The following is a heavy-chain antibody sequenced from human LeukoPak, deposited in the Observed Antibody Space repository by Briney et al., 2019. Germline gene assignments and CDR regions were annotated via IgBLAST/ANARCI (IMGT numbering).Heavy chain of an antibody. Sequence: PSGTLSLTCAVSGGSISSSNWWSWVRQPPGKGLEWIGEIYHSGSTNYNPSLKSRVTISVDTSKNQFSLKLSSVTAADTAVYYCASELGYSYGHGWGQGTLVTVSS. CDR1: GGSISSSNW. D-gene: IGHD5-18*01. CDR2: IYHSGST. J-gene: IGHJ4*02. V-gene: IGHV4-4*02. CDR3: ASELGYSYGHG.